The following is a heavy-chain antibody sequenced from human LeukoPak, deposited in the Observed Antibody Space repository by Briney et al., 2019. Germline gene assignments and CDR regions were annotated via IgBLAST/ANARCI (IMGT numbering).Heavy chain of an antibody. CDR2: IYYSGST. Sequence: PSQTLSLTCTVSGGSISSGGYYWSWIRQHPGKGLEWIGYIYYSGSTYYNPSLKSRVTISVDTSKNQFSLKLSSVTAADTAVYYCVRDLAVGLNWFDPWGQGTLVTVSS. J-gene: IGHJ5*02. V-gene: IGHV4-31*03. D-gene: IGHD3-16*01. CDR3: VRDLAVGLNWFDP. CDR1: GGSISSGGYY.